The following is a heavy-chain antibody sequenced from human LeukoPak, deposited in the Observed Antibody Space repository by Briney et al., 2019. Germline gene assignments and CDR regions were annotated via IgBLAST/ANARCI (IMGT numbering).Heavy chain of an antibody. V-gene: IGHV1-18*01. J-gene: IGHJ5*02. CDR3: ARSVVPAAIYWLDP. D-gene: IGHD2-2*01. CDR1: GGTFSSYA. Sequence: ASVKVSCKASGGTFSSYAISWVRQAPGQGLEWMGWISAYNGNTNYAQKLQGRVTMTTDTSTSTAYMELRSLRSDDTAVYYCARSVVPAAIYWLDPWGQGTLVIVSS. CDR2: ISAYNGNT.